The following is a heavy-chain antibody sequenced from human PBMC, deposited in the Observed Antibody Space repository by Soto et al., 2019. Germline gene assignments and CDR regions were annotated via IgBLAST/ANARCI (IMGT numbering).Heavy chain of an antibody. D-gene: IGHD6-13*01. CDR1: GFTFSSYG. CDR2: IWYDGSNK. CDR3: ARSLYTCWYDNYYYGMDF. J-gene: IGHJ6*02. V-gene: IGHV3-33*01. Sequence: PGGSLRLSCAASGFTFSSYGMHWVRQAPGKGLEWVAVIWYDGSNKYYADSVKGRFTISRDNSKNTLYLQMNSLRAEDTAVYYRARSLYTCWYDNYYYGMDFWAPGTTVTVSS.